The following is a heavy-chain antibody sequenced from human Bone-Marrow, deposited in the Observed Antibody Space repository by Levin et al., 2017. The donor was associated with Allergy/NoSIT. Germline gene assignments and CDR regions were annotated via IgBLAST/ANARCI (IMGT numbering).Heavy chain of an antibody. CDR2: ISGSGGST. J-gene: IGHJ6*03. CDR1: GFTFSSYA. CDR3: AKVPSGSYWDYYYYMDV. Sequence: GESLKISCAASGFTFSSYAMSWVRQAPGKGLEWVSGISGSGGSTYYADSVKGRFTISRDNSKNTLYLQMNSLRAEDTAVFYCAKVPSGSYWDYYYYMDVWGKGTTVTVSS. D-gene: IGHD3-10*01. V-gene: IGHV3-23*01.